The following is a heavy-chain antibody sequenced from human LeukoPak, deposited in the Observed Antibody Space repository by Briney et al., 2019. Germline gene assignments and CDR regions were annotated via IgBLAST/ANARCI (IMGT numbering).Heavy chain of an antibody. J-gene: IGHJ1*01. Sequence: GGSLRLSCAASGFTLNNAWMSWVRQAPGKGLEWLGRIKRETDGGTIDYAAPVKGRFAISRDDSRNTLYLQMDSLKIEDTAVNYCTTDRYYDNSELQFQHWGQGTLVTVSS. CDR2: IKRETDGGTI. D-gene: IGHD3-22*01. CDR3: TTDRYYDNSELQFQH. V-gene: IGHV3-15*01. CDR1: GFTLNNAW.